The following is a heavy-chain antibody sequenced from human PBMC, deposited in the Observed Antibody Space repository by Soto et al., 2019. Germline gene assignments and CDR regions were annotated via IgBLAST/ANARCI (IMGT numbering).Heavy chain of an antibody. CDR3: ARARPDYVWGSFDY. D-gene: IGHD3-16*01. J-gene: IGHJ4*02. Sequence: SETLSLTCAVYGGSFSGYYWSWIRQPPGKGLEWIGEINHSGSTNYNPSLKSRVTISVDTSKNQFSLKLSSVTAADMAVYYCARARPDYVWGSFDYWGQGTLVTVSS. CDR2: INHSGST. V-gene: IGHV4-34*01. CDR1: GGSFSGYY.